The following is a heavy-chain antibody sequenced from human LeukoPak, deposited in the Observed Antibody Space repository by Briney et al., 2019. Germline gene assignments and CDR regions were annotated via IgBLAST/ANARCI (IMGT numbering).Heavy chain of an antibody. V-gene: IGHV4-39*01. J-gene: IGHJ4*02. Sequence: TSETLSLTCTVSDGSITRSSYYWGWLRQTPGEGLDWIGSIYYSGITYYNPSLQGRVTMSVDTSKNQFSLKLNSVTVADTAVYYCARLRVTTGFDYWDQGIPVTVSS. CDR1: DGSITRSSYY. CDR3: ARLRVTTGFDY. D-gene: IGHD2-21*02. CDR2: IYYSGIT.